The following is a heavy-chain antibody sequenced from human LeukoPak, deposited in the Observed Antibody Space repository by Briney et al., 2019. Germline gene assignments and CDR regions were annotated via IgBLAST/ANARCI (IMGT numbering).Heavy chain of an antibody. CDR3: AKVATWTYFDS. Sequence: PGGSLRLSCAASGFTFSSSAMSWVRQAPGKGLGWVSAIDDGGKTTYYADSVKGRFTIYRDNSKNTLYLQLTSLRVEDTAVYYCAKVATWTYFDSWGQGTLVTVSS. CDR1: GFTFSSSA. J-gene: IGHJ4*02. D-gene: IGHD3/OR15-3a*01. V-gene: IGHV3-23*01. CDR2: IDDGGKTT.